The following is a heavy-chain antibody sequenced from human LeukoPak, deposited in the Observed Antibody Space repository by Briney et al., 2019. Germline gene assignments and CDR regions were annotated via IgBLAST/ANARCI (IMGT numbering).Heavy chain of an antibody. D-gene: IGHD6-19*01. Sequence: ASVKVSCTASGYTFTGYYMHWVRQAPGQGLEWMGWINPNSGGTNYAQKFQGRVTMTRDTSISTAYMELSRLRSDDTAVYYCARPYSSGWYSAAVRFDYWGQGTLVTVSS. CDR3: ARPYSSGWYSAAVRFDY. CDR2: INPNSGGT. CDR1: GYTFTGYY. J-gene: IGHJ4*02. V-gene: IGHV1-2*02.